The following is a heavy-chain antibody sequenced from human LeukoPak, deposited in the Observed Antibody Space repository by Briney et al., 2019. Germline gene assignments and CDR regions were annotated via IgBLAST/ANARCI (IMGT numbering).Heavy chain of an antibody. CDR1: GFTFSSYA. D-gene: IGHD1-26*01. J-gene: IGHJ4*02. CDR2: IYYSGST. Sequence: KPGGSLRLSCAASGFTFSSYAMSWIRQPPGKGLEWIGYIYYSGSTNYNPSLKSRVTISVDTSKNQFSLKLSSVTAADTAVYYCARVAAKPDATTFDYWGQGTLVTVSS. CDR3: ARVAAKPDATTFDY. V-gene: IGHV4-59*01.